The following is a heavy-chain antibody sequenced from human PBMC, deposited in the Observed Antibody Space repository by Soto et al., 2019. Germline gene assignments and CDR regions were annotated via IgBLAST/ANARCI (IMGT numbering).Heavy chain of an antibody. CDR2: ISAYNGNT. Sequence: ASVKVSCKASGYTFTSYGISWVRQAPGQGLEWMGWISAYNGNTNYAQKLQGRVTMTTDTSTSTAYMELRSLRSDDTAVYYCARGKRYCSSHSCYNTDYYYYGMDVWGQGPKVTVYS. CDR3: ARGKRYCSSHSCYNTDYYYYGMDV. CDR1: GYTFTSYG. D-gene: IGHD2-2*02. J-gene: IGHJ6*02. V-gene: IGHV1-18*04.